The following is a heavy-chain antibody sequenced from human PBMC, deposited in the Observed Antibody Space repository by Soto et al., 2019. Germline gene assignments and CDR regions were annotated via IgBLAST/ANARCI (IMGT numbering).Heavy chain of an antibody. Sequence: QVQLVQSGAEVKKPGASVKVSCKASGYTFTSYGISWVRQAPXQGLEWMGWISAYNGNTNYAQKLQGRVTMTTDTXXXXXXXXXXXXXXXXXXXXXXXRQPVAXXAFFDYWGQGTLVTVSS. D-gene: IGHD2-15*01. J-gene: IGHJ4*02. V-gene: IGHV1-18*01. CDR1: GYTFTSYG. CDR2: ISAYNGNT. CDR3: XRQPVAXXAFFDY.